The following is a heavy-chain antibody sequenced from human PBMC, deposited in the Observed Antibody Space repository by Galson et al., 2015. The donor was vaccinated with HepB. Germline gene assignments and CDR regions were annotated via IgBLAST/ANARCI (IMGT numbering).Heavy chain of an antibody. CDR1: GFTFSGSA. CDR3: TRHLHQYGWFDP. V-gene: IGHV3-73*01. J-gene: IGHJ5*02. D-gene: IGHD4-17*01. CDR2: IRSKANSYAT. Sequence: SLRLSCAASGFTFSGSAMHWVRQASGKGLEWVGRIRSKANSYATAYAASVKGRFTISRDDSKNTAYLQMNSLKTEDTAVYYCTRHLHQYGWFDPWGQGTLVTVSS.